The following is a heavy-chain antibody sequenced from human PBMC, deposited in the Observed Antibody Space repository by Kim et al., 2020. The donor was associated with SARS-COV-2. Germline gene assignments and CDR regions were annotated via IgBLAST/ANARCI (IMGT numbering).Heavy chain of an antibody. CDR2: INPSGGST. D-gene: IGHD1-1*01. CDR3: AREGGTKNDDDAFDI. V-gene: IGHV1-46*01. Sequence: ASVKVSCKASGYTFTSYYMHWVRQAPGQGLEWMGIINPSGGSTSYAQKFQGRVTMTRDTSTSTVYMELSSLRSEDTAVYYCAREGGTKNDDDAFDIWGQGTMVTVSS. J-gene: IGHJ3*02. CDR1: GYTFTSYY.